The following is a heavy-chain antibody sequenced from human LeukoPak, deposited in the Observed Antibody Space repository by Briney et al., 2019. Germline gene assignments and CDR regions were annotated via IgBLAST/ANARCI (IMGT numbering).Heavy chain of an antibody. V-gene: IGHV4-39*07. CDR2: IYYSGDT. CDR1: GGSISSSSYY. D-gene: IGHD6-25*01. Sequence: SETLSLTCTVSGGSISSSSYYWGWIRQPPGKGLEWIGSIYYSGDTYYNPSLKSRVTISVDTSKNQFSLKLSSVTAADTAVYYCARVVQRLAYFDYWGQGTLVTVSS. CDR3: ARVVQRLAYFDY. J-gene: IGHJ4*02.